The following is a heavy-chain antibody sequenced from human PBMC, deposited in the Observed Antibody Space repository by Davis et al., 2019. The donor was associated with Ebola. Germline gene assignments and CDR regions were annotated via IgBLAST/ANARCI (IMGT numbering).Heavy chain of an antibody. J-gene: IGHJ4*02. CDR2: MFYKGST. Sequence: MPSETLSLTCTVSGVSISHFYWSWIRQPPGKGLEWGGYMFYKGSTNYDPSLQSRVTMAIDPSKNQFTLNLSSVTDLDTAIYYCARRAYDSSGYHPYYFDHWGQGALVTVSS. CDR3: ARRAYDSSGYHPYYFDH. CDR1: GVSISHFY. D-gene: IGHD3-22*01. V-gene: IGHV4-59*08.